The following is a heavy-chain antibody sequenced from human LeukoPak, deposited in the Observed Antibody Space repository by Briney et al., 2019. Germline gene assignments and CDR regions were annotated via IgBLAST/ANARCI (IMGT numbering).Heavy chain of an antibody. J-gene: IGHJ4*02. CDR3: AKGNDIGGYYYPHFDY. CDR1: GFTFSSYG. D-gene: IGHD3-22*01. CDR2: ISSDGNNK. Sequence: PGRSLRLSCAASGFTFSSYGMHWVGQAPGKGLEWVAVISSDGNNKNYVDSVKGRFTFSRDNSKNTLYLQMNSLRAEDTAVYYCAKGNDIGGYYYPHFDYWGQGTLVTVSS. V-gene: IGHV3-30*18.